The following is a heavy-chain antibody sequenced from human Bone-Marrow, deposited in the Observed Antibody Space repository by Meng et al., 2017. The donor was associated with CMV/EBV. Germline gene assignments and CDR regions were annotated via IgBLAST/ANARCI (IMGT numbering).Heavy chain of an antibody. CDR3: ARDWAWYCSSTSCPSSY. J-gene: IGHJ4*02. CDR2: INPSGGST. CDR1: GYTFTSYY. Sequence: ASVKVSCKASGYTFTSYYMHWVRQAPGQGLEWMGIINPSGGSTSYAQKFQGRVTMTRDTSTSTVYMELSSLRSEDTAVYYCARDWAWYCSSTSCPSSYWGQGTLVTVSS. D-gene: IGHD2-2*01. V-gene: IGHV1-46*01.